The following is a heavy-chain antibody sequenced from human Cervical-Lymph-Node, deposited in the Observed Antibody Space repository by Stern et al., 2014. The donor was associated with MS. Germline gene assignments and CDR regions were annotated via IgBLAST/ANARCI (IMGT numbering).Heavy chain of an antibody. Sequence: EVQLVESGGGLVQPGRSLRLSCAASGFTFDDYAMHWVRQAPGKGLEWVSGISWNRGNTGYADSVRGRFTISRDNAKNSLYLQMNSLRAEDTALYYCAKTYYYDSSGYYNGGLVDSWGQGTLVTVSS. CDR3: AKTYYYDSSGYYNGGLVDS. CDR1: GFTFDDYA. J-gene: IGHJ4*02. V-gene: IGHV3-9*01. CDR2: ISWNRGNT. D-gene: IGHD3-22*01.